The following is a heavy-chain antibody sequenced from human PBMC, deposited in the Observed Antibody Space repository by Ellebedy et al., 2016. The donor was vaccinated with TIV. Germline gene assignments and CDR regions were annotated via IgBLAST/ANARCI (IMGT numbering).Heavy chain of an antibody. CDR3: AKDLHVAGCDF. J-gene: IGHJ4*02. Sequence: GESLKISCAASGFSFSSYWMHWVRQAPGKGLEWVSRINGDASRTDYAASVKGRFTVSRDNAKNTLYLQMNRLRAEHTAVYYCAKDLHVAGCDFWGQGTLVTVPS. D-gene: IGHD6-19*01. CDR1: GFSFSSYW. V-gene: IGHV3-74*01. CDR2: INGDASRT.